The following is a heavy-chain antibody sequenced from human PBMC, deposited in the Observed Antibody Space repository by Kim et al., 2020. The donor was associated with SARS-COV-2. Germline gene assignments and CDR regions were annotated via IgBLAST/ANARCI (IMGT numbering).Heavy chain of an antibody. V-gene: IGHV3-30*18. CDR2: ISYEGTNK. CDR1: GFTFSTYG. D-gene: IGHD3-10*01. CDR3: AKDGLNYYGSGRSDYFDY. Sequence: GGSLRLSCAASGFTFSTYGMHWVRQAPGKGLEWVAVISYEGTNKYHADSVQGRFTISRDNSKNTLYLQMNSLRVEDTAVYYCAKDGLNYYGSGRSDYFDYWGQGTLVTVYS. J-gene: IGHJ4*02.